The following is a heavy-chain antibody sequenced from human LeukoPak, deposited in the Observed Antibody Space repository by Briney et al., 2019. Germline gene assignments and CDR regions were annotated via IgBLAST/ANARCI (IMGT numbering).Heavy chain of an antibody. V-gene: IGHV1-2*04. J-gene: IGHJ6*03. D-gene: IGHD6-6*01. Sequence: ASVKVSCKASGYTFTGYYMHWVRQAPGQGLEWMGWINLNNDDTNYAQKFQGWVTMTRDTSISTAYMELSRLRSEDTAVYYCARDGYSSSLRGSYYYYMDVWGKGTTVTVSS. CDR2: INLNNDDT. CDR3: ARDGYSSSLRGSYYYYMDV. CDR1: GYTFTGYY.